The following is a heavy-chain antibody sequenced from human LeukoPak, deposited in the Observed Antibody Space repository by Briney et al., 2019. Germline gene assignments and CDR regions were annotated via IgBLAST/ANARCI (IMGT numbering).Heavy chain of an antibody. CDR3: ARNGIRGSGYSGY. D-gene: IGHD3-3*01. CDR2: INPNSGGT. CDR1: GYTFTGYY. Sequence: ASVKVSCKASGYTFTGYYMHWVRQAPGQGLEWMGWINPNSGGTNYAQKFQGRVTMTRDTSISTAYMELSRLRSDDTAVYYCARNGIRGSGYSGYWGQGTLVTVSS. V-gene: IGHV1-2*02. J-gene: IGHJ4*02.